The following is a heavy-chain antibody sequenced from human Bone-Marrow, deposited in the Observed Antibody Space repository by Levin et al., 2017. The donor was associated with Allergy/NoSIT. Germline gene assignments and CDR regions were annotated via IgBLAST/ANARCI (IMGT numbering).Heavy chain of an antibody. CDR1: GFTFSSYS. CDR2: ITSSSSHI. CDR3: ARDETETSYGSGY. D-gene: IGHD1-7*01. J-gene: IGHJ4*02. Sequence: GGSLRLSCAASGFTFSSYSMNWVRQAPGKGLEWVSSITSSSSHIYYADSVKGRFTVSRDNAKNSLYLEMNNLRAQDTALYFCARDETETSYGSGYWGQGTLVTVSS. V-gene: IGHV3-21*01.